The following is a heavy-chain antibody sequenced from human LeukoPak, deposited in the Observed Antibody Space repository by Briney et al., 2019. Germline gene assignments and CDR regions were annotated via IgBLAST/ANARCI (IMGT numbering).Heavy chain of an antibody. CDR2: IYYTGST. D-gene: IGHD5-18*01. CDR1: GGSISSYY. Sequence: SETLSLTCTVSGGSISSYYYNWIRQPPGKGLEWIGYIYYTGSTNYNPSLKSRVTISVDTSKNQFSLKLSSVTAADTAVYYCARVLVDTAYYYMDVWGKGTTVTVSS. CDR3: ARVLVDTAYYYMDV. V-gene: IGHV4-59*12. J-gene: IGHJ6*03.